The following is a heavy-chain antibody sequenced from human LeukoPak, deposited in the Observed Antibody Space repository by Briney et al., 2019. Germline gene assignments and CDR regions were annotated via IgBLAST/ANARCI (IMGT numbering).Heavy chain of an antibody. CDR3: ARDSKVWLPNVERYYYYYYMDV. Sequence: SETLSLTCTVSGGSISSGSYYWSWIRQPAGKGLEWIGRVNSNGITNYNPSLKSRVTISVDTSKNQLSLKLTSVTAADTAVYYCARDSKVWLPNVERYYYYYYMDVWGKGTTVTISS. CDR2: VNSNGIT. V-gene: IGHV4-61*02. CDR1: GGSISSGSYY. D-gene: IGHD1-1*01. J-gene: IGHJ6*03.